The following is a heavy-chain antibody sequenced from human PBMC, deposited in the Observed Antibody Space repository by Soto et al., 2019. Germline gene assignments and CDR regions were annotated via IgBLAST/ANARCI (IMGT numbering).Heavy chain of an antibody. Sequence: GGSLRLSCAASGFAFSNYNMNWVRQAPGKGLEWVSSISSTSSYIYYADSVKGRFTISRDNAKNSLYLQMNSLRAEDTAVYYCARVVYYDSSAFGLSGQGTMVTVSS. CDR1: GFAFSNYN. CDR3: ARVVYYDSSAFGL. V-gene: IGHV3-21*01. J-gene: IGHJ3*01. CDR2: ISSTSSYI. D-gene: IGHD3-22*01.